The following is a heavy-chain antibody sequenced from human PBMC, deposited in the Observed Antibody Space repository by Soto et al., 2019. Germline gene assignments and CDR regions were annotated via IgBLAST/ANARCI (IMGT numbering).Heavy chain of an antibody. CDR1: GGSISSYY. CDR2: IYYSGST. Sequence: QVQLQESGPGLVKPSETLSLTCTVSGGSISSYYWSWIRQPPGKGLEWIGYIYYSGSTNYNPSLKSRVTISVDTSKNQFSLKLSSVTAADTAVYYCARRNIMYSSSEVEWFDPWGQGTLVTVSS. V-gene: IGHV4-59*08. D-gene: IGHD6-13*01. J-gene: IGHJ5*02. CDR3: ARRNIMYSSSEVEWFDP.